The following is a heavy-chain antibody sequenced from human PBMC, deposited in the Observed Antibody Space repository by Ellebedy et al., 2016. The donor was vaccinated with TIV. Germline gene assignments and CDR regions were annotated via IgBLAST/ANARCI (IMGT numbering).Heavy chain of an antibody. D-gene: IGHD3-10*01. Sequence: SETLSLXXTVSGGSISSYYWSWIRQPPGKGLEWIGEINHSGSTNYNPSLKSRVTISVDTSKNQFSLKLSSVTAADTAVYYCARGGGAGTLYYYYYMDVWGKGTTVTVSS. CDR1: GGSISSYY. CDR2: INHSGST. CDR3: ARGGGAGTLYYYYYMDV. V-gene: IGHV4-34*01. J-gene: IGHJ6*03.